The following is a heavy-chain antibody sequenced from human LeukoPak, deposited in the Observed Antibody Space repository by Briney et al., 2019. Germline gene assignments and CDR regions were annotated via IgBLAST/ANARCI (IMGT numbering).Heavy chain of an antibody. V-gene: IGHV3-48*01. Sequence: PTGGSLRLSCAASGFTFSSYSMNWVRQAPGKGLEWVSYIISSSSTIYYADSVKGRFTISRDNAKNSLYLQMNSLRAEDTAVYYCARLRPSVVVVAATGYYFDYWGQGTLVTVSS. CDR1: GFTFSSYS. J-gene: IGHJ4*02. CDR3: ARLRPSVVVVAATGYYFDY. D-gene: IGHD2-15*01. CDR2: IISSSSTI.